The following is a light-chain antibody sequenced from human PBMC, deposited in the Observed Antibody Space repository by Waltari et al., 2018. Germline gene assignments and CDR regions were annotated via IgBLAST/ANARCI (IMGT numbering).Light chain of an antibody. CDR2: GAS. CDR1: LSILHSSENKNY. V-gene: IGKV4-1*01. Sequence: DIAMTQSPDSLSVSLGERATINCKSSLSILHSSENKNYLGWYQQKSGQSPKLLIYGASTRESGVPDRFSGSGSGTDFTLTISSLQAEDVAVYYCQQYYRTPFTFGPGTKVDIK. J-gene: IGKJ3*01. CDR3: QQYYRTPFT.